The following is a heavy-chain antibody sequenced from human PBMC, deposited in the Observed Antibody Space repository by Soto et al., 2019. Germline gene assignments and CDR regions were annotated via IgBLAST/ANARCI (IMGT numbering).Heavy chain of an antibody. J-gene: IGHJ4*02. CDR3: AADTPGVGGGEFEY. CDR2: IKSGGTT. V-gene: IGHV3-15*01. Sequence: EAQLVESEGGLVEPGGSLRLSCAASGFTFISAWINWVRQAPGKGLEWVGHIKSGGTTDYAAPVKGRFTISRDDSKNTLYLQMSSLRTEDTATYYCAADTPGVGGGEFEYWGQGALFTVSS. CDR1: GFTFISAW. D-gene: IGHD2-15*01.